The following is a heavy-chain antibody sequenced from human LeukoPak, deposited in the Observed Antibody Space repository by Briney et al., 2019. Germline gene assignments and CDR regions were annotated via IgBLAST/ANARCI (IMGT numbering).Heavy chain of an antibody. Sequence: GGSLRLSCAASGFIFSSFEMNWVRQAPGRGLEWISHISHIGDIKYADSVKGRFTISRDNAKNSQYLQMTSLRAEDTAVYYCARDTYYESSGYYYSDYWGQGTLVTVSS. CDR2: ISHIGDI. V-gene: IGHV3-48*03. CDR3: ARDTYYESSGYYYSDY. CDR1: GFIFSSFE. D-gene: IGHD3-22*01. J-gene: IGHJ4*02.